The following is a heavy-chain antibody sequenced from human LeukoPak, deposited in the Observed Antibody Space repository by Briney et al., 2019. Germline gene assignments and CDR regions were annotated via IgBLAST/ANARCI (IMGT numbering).Heavy chain of an antibody. CDR3: ARGPYSSSWSVLYYYYMDV. CDR2: IYYSGST. J-gene: IGHJ6*03. D-gene: IGHD6-13*01. V-gene: IGHV4-59*01. CDR1: GGSISSYY. Sequence: SETLSLTCTVSGGSISSYYWSWIRQPPGKGLEWIGYIYYSGSTNYNPSLKSRVTMSVDTSKNQFSLKLSSVTAADTAVYYCARGPYSSSWSVLYYYYMDVWGKGTTVTVSS.